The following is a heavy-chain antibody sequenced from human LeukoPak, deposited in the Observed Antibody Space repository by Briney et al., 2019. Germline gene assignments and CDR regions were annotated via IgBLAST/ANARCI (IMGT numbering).Heavy chain of an antibody. CDR3: AREVPDTALDHFDY. D-gene: IGHD5-18*01. Sequence: SETLSLTCTVSRGSISSSSYYWGWIRQPPGKGLEWIGSIYYRGSTYYNPSLKSRVTISVDTSRNQFSLKLSSVTAADTAVYYCAREVPDTALDHFDYWGQGTLVTVSS. CDR2: IYYRGST. CDR1: RGSISSSSYY. J-gene: IGHJ4*02. V-gene: IGHV4-39*07.